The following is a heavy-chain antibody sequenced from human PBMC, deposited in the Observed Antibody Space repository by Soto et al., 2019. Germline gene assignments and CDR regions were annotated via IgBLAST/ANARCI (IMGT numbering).Heavy chain of an antibody. D-gene: IGHD6-19*01. Sequence: SETLSLTCTVCGGSISSYYWSWIRQPPGKGLEWIGYIYHSGSTYYNPSLKSRVTISVDRSKNQFSLKLSSVTAADTAVYYCARAGGLGAVAVDYWGQGTLVTVSS. V-gene: IGHV4-59*12. CDR1: GGSISSYY. CDR2: IYHSGST. CDR3: ARAGGLGAVAVDY. J-gene: IGHJ4*02.